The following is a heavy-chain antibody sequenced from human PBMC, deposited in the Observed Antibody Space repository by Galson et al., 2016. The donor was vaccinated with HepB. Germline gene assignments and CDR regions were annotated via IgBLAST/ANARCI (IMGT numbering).Heavy chain of an antibody. Sequence: SLRLSCAASGFTFYNYGMTWVRQAPGKGLEVVASISRGGDSRDYADSVRGRFTISRDNSKNILYLQMNSLRAEDTALYYCVQGSTAPAVWGKGTPVTVST. V-gene: IGHV3-23*01. CDR2: ISRGGDSR. D-gene: IGHD2-2*01. CDR3: VQGSTAPAV. CDR1: GFTFYNYG. J-gene: IGHJ6*04.